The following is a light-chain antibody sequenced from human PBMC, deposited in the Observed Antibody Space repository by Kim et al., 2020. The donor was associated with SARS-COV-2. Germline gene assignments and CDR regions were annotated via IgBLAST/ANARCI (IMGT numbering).Light chain of an antibody. V-gene: IGKV1-5*03. CDR1: QRINTW. CDR3: QQYNGYPYT. J-gene: IGKJ2*01. CDR2: EAS. Sequence: SASVGDRVTITCRASQRINTWVAWYQQKPGKAPDLLIYEASTLQSGVPSRFSGGGSGTEFSLTISSLQSDDFATYYCQQYNGYPYTFGQGTKVDIK.